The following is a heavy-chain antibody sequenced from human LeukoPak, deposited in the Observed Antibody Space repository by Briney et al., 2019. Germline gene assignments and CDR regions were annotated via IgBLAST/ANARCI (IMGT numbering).Heavy chain of an antibody. CDR1: GYSFTCYY. CDR2: INPNSGGT. D-gene: IGHD4-11*01. J-gene: IGHJ4*02. CDR3: ARDLEDNYSNYGY. Sequence: ASVKVSCKASGYSFTCYYMHWVRQAPGQGLEWMGWINPNSGGTNYAQKFQGRVTMTRDTSISTAYMELSRLRSDDTAVYYCARDLEDNYSNYGYWGQGTLVTVSS. V-gene: IGHV1-2*02.